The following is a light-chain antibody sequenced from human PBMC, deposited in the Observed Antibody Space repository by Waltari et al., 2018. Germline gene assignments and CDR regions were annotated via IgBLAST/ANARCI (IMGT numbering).Light chain of an antibody. Sequence: DIRMTQSQATPHVSRGERATLSCRASQSVSINLAWHQQKPGQAPRLLIYGASSRATGIPARFSGSGSWTEFTLTISSLQSEDFAVYYCQQYSSWPPTFGPGTKVDIK. J-gene: IGKJ3*01. CDR3: QQYSSWPPT. CDR1: QSVSIN. V-gene: IGKV3-15*01. CDR2: GAS.